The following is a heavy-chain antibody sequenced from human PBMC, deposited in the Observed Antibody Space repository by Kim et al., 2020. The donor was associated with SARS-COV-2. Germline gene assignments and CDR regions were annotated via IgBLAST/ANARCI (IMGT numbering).Heavy chain of an antibody. J-gene: IGHJ6*02. D-gene: IGHD2-15*01. CDR2: ISSSSSYI. CDR1: GFTFSSYS. Sequence: GGSLRLSCAASGFTFSSYSMNWVRQAPGKGLEWVSSISSSSSYIYYADSVKGRFTLTRDNAKNSLYLQMNSLRAEDTAVSYCARESDIYYYYGMDVWGQGTTVTVSS. V-gene: IGHV3-21*01. CDR3: ARESDIYYYYGMDV.